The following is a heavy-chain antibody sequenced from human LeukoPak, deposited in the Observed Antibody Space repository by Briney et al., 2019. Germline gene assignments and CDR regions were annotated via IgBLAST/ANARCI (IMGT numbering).Heavy chain of an antibody. D-gene: IGHD4-17*01. Sequence: GGSLRLSCAASGFTFSNSWMSWVRQAPGKGLEWVANIKQDGSEVYYVDSVKGRFTISRDNAESSMYLQMSSLRAEDTAVYYCAGCSSVTTYYYQYYMDVWGKGTTVTVSS. J-gene: IGHJ6*03. CDR2: IKQDGSEV. CDR3: AGCSSVTTYYYQYYMDV. V-gene: IGHV3-7*01. CDR1: GFTFSNSW.